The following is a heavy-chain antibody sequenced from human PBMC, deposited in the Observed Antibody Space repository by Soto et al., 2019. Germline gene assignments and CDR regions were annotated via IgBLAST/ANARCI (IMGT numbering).Heavy chain of an antibody. Sequence: ASVKGSCKASGYGFTSYGISWVRQAPGQGLEWMGWISAYNGNTNYAQKLQGRVTMTTDTSTSTAYMELRSLRSDDTAVYYCARGHCSGCSCYSLYWFDPWGQGTLVTVSS. CDR3: ARGHCSGCSCYSLYWFDP. J-gene: IGHJ5*02. CDR1: GYGFTSYG. CDR2: ISAYNGNT. V-gene: IGHV1-18*01. D-gene: IGHD2-15*01.